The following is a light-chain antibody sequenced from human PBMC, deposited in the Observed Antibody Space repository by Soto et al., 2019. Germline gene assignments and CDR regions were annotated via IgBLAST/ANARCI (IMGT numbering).Light chain of an antibody. CDR2: GAS. V-gene: IGKV3-15*01. J-gene: IGKJ1*01. CDR3: QQYNNWPRGT. Sequence: EIVMTQSPATLSVSPGERATLSCRASQSVSSNLAWYQQKPGQAPRLLIYGASTRATGIPARFSGSGSGTELPLTISSLQSEDFAVYYCQQYNNWPRGTFGQGTQVEIK. CDR1: QSVSSN.